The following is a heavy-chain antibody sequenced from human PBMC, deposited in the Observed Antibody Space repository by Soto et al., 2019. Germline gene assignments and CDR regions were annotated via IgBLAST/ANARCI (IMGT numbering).Heavy chain of an antibody. CDR1: GGSISDYY. V-gene: IGHV4-59*01. Sequence: QVQLQESGPGLVKPSETLSLTCTVSGGSISDYYWTWIRQPPGKGLEWLGYIYDSGSTSYNPSLTGRVNISVDRSKSQFSLTLSSVTAADTALYYCARVGGSGWYVDYWGQGTLVTVSS. CDR3: ARVGGSGWYVDY. D-gene: IGHD6-19*01. CDR2: IYDSGST. J-gene: IGHJ4*02.